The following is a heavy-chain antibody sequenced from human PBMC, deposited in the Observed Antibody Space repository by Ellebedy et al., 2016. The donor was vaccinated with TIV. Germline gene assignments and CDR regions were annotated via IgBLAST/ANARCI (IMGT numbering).Heavy chain of an antibody. CDR1: GFTFSSYA. J-gene: IGHJ4*02. Sequence: GESLKISXAASGFTFSSYAMSWVRQAPGKGLEWVSAISGSGGSTYYADSVKGRFTISGDNSKNTLYLQMNSLRAEDTAVYYCAKDIRRIVGASFDYWGQGTLVTVSS. D-gene: IGHD1-26*01. CDR2: ISGSGGST. V-gene: IGHV3-23*01. CDR3: AKDIRRIVGASFDY.